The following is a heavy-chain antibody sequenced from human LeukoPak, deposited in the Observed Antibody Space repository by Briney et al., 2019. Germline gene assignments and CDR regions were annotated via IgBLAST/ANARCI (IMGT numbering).Heavy chain of an antibody. V-gene: IGHV1-2*02. CDR1: GGTFSSYA. D-gene: IGHD2-8*01. J-gene: IGHJ3*02. CDR3: ARLMWADAFDI. Sequence: GASVKVSCKASGGTFSSYAISWVRQAPGQGLEWMGWINPNSGGTNYAQKFQGRVTMTRDTSISTAYMELSRLRSDDTAVYYCARLMWADAFDIWGQGTMVTVSS. CDR2: INPNSGGT.